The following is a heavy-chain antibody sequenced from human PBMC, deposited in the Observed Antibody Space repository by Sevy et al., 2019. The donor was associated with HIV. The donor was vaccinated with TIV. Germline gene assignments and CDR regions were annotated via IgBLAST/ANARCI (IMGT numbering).Heavy chain of an antibody. CDR2: IYYTGST. CDR3: AGDVFVEGVDV. V-gene: IGHV4-59*01. CDR1: GASISDYY. D-gene: IGHD2-21*01. Sequence: SETLSLTCTVSGASISDYYWSWIRQPPGKQLEWIGYIYYTGSTNYNPSIKSRVSLSVDTSKNQFSLRLTSVTAADTAVYYCAGDVFVEGVDVWGQGTTVTVSS. J-gene: IGHJ6*02.